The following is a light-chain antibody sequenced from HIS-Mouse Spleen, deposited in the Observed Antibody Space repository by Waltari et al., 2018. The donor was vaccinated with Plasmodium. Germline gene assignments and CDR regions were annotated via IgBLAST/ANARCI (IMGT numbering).Light chain of an antibody. J-gene: IGLJ2*01. CDR2: EVS. V-gene: IGLV2-8*01. Sequence: QSALTQPPSASGSPGQSVTISCTGTSSDVGGYNYVSWYQQHPGKAPKLMIYEVSKRPSGFPGRFSGSKSGTTASLTVSGLQAEDEADYYCSSYAGSNNLVFGGGTKLTVL. CDR3: SSYAGSNNLV. CDR1: SSDVGGYNY.